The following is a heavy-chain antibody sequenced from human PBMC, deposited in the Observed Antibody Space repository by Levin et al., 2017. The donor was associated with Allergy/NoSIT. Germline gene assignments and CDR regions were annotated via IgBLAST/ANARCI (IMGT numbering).Heavy chain of an antibody. V-gene: IGHV3-23*01. CDR3: AKHRYDSGAYSSPGGRFDY. J-gene: IGHJ4*02. Sequence: SCAASGFTFRSYAMSWVRQAPGKGLEWVSTISGSGGSTYYADSVKGRFTISRDNSKNTLYLQMNSLRAEDTARYYCAKHRYDSGAYSSPGGRFDYWGQGTLVTVSS. CDR2: ISGSGGST. D-gene: IGHD1-26*01. CDR1: GFTFRSYA.